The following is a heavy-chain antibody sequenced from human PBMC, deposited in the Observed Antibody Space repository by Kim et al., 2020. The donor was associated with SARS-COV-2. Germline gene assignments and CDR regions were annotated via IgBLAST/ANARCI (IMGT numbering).Heavy chain of an antibody. J-gene: IGHJ4*02. CDR2: IKQDGSVK. D-gene: IGHD2-8*01. V-gene: IGHV3-7*03. CDR1: GFNSGASW. CDR3: ARDRGWLCPNGVCSTNYFDF. Sequence: GGSLRLSCAASGFNSGASWMSWVRQAPGKGLEWVANIKQDGSVKFYVDSVKGRFTISRDNAKNSLYLQMNSLRAEDTAVYYCARDRGWLCPNGVCSTNYFDFWGQGTLVTVTS.